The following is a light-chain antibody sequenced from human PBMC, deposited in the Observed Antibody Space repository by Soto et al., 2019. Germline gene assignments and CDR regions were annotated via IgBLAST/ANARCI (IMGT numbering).Light chain of an antibody. CDR2: FGS. CDR3: MQALQTPLT. V-gene: IGKV2-28*01. CDR1: QSLLHSNGYNY. J-gene: IGKJ1*01. Sequence: DIVMTQSPLSLPVTPGEPASISCTSSQSLLHSNGYNYFDWYLQKPGQSPQLLIYFGSNRASGVPDRFSGSGSGTDFTLKISRVEAEDVGVYYCMQALQTPLTFGQGTKVEIK.